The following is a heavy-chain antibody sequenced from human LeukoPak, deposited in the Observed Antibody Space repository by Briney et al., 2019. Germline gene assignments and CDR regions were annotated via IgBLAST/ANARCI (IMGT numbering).Heavy chain of an antibody. Sequence: GGSLRLSCAASGFTFSTYGMHWVRQAPGKGLEWVAVIWYDGDNNYSADSVKGRFTISRDNAKNSLYLQMNSLRVEDTAVYYCAKEGRSLQTYWGQGTLVTVSS. V-gene: IGHV3-33*03. CDR3: AKEGRSLQTY. D-gene: IGHD5-24*01. CDR2: IWYDGDNN. CDR1: GFTFSTYG. J-gene: IGHJ4*02.